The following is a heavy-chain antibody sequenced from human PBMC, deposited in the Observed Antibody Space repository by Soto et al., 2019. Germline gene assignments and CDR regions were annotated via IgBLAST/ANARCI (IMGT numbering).Heavy chain of an antibody. J-gene: IGHJ6*02. Sequence: GGSLRLSCAASGFIFSSHNMNWVRQAPGKGLEWVSSITGSSSYIFYADSVKGRFTISRDNAKNTVYLQVNSLRAEDTGVYYCARLAASETGYGMDVWGQGTTVTVSS. CDR2: ITGSSSYI. V-gene: IGHV3-21*06. CDR1: GFIFSSHN. CDR3: ARLAASETGYGMDV. D-gene: IGHD3-9*01.